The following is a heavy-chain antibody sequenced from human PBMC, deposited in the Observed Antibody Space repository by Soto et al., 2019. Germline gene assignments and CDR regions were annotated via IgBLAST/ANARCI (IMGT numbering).Heavy chain of an antibody. V-gene: IGHV3-33*01. D-gene: IGHD4-17*01. CDR3: ARATTAFDY. CDR2: IWYDGSNK. Sequence: QVQLVESGGGVVQPGSSLRISCAASGFTFSSYGMHWVRQAPGKGLEWVAVIWYDGSNKYYADSVKGRFTISRDNSKNTLYLQMNSLRAEDTAVYYCARATTAFDYWGQGTLVTVSS. J-gene: IGHJ4*02. CDR1: GFTFSSYG.